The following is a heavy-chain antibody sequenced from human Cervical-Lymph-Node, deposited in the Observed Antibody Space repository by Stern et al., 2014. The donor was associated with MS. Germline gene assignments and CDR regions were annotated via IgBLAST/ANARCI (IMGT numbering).Heavy chain of an antibody. V-gene: IGHV1-69*04. CDR1: GGTFSSSYA. D-gene: IGHD2-15*01. CDR2: IIPILGLP. Sequence: QVQLVQSGAEVKKPGSSVNVYCKASGGTFSSSYAITWMRQAPGQGLEWMGRIIPILGLPNYAQKFQGRVTLTADTSTSTTYMELSSLRSEDTAVYYCARGVVSNRAAATLHNLFDPWGQGTLVTVSS. J-gene: IGHJ5*02. CDR3: ARGVVSNRAAATLHNLFDP.